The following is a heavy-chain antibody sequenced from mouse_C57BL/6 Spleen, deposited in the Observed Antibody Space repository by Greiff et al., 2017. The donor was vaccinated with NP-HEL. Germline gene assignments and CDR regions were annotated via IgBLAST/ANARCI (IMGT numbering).Heavy chain of an antibody. Sequence: VMLVESGAELVKPGASVKLSCKASGYTFTEYTIHWVKQRSGQGLEWIGWFYPGSGSIKYNEKFKDKATLTADKSSSTVYMELSRLTSEDSAVYFCARHARITTVVAPYWYFDVWGTGTTVTVSS. CDR2: FYPGSGSI. CDR1: GYTFTEYT. J-gene: IGHJ1*03. D-gene: IGHD1-1*01. V-gene: IGHV1-62-2*01. CDR3: ARHARITTVVAPYWYFDV.